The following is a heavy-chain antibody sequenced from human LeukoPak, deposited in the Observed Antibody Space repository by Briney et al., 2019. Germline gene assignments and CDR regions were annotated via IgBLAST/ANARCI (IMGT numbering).Heavy chain of an antibody. CDR2: ISGSGGST. CDR3: ARDPDNPYSGNSGAFDI. Sequence: GGSLRLSCAASGFTFSSYAMSWVRQAPGKGLEWVSAISGSGGSTYYADSVKGRFTISRDNSKNTLYLQMNSLRAEDTAVYYCARDPDNPYSGNSGAFDIWGQGTMVTVSS. D-gene: IGHD1-26*01. CDR1: GFTFSSYA. V-gene: IGHV3-23*01. J-gene: IGHJ3*02.